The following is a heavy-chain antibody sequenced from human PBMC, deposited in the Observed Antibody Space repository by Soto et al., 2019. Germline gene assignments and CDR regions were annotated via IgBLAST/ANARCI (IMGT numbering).Heavy chain of an antibody. CDR3: ATRVYGSGSRNWFDP. V-gene: IGHV1-24*01. D-gene: IGHD3-10*01. CDR1: GYTLTELS. Sequence: ASVKVSCKVSGYTLTELSMHWVRQAPGKGLEWMGGFDPEDGETIYAQKFQGRVTMTEDTSTDTAYMELSSLRSEDTAVYYCATRVYGSGSRNWFDPWGQGTLVTVSS. J-gene: IGHJ5*02. CDR2: FDPEDGET.